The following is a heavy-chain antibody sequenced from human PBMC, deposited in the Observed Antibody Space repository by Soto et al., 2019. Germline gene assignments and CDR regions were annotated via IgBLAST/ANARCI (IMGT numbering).Heavy chain of an antibody. Sequence: QVQLVQSGAEVKKPGSSVKVSCKASGGTFSSYAISWVRQAPGQGLEWMGGIIPIFGTANYAQKFQGRVTIPADESTSTAYMDLSSLRSEDTAVYYCARDGIMSCSGGSCYWYFDLWGRGTLVTLSS. CDR1: GGTFSSYA. V-gene: IGHV1-69*01. CDR2: IIPIFGTA. CDR3: ARDGIMSCSGGSCYWYFDL. J-gene: IGHJ2*01. D-gene: IGHD2-15*01.